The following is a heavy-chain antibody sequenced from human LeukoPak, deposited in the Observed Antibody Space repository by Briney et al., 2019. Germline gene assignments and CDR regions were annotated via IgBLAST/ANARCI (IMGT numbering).Heavy chain of an antibody. J-gene: IGHJ6*03. Sequence: GGSLRLSCAASGFTFSSYWMSWVRQAPGKGLEWVSSISSSSYIYYADSVKGRFTISRDNAKNSLYLQMNSLRAEDTAVYYCARELVYYMDVWGKGTTVTVSS. CDR3: ARELVYYMDV. CDR2: ISSSSYI. CDR1: GFTFSSYW. V-gene: IGHV3-21*01.